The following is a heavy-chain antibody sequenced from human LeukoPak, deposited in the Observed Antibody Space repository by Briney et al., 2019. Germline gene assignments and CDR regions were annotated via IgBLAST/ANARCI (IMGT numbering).Heavy chain of an antibody. D-gene: IGHD3-16*02. Sequence: ASVKVSCKASGYSFTGYYMHWVRQAPGQGLEWMGWINPNSGVTNYAQKFQGRVTMTRDTSISTAYMELSRLRSDDTAVYFCARDLGYTFGGIIAMGYWGQGTLVTVSS. V-gene: IGHV1-2*02. CDR2: INPNSGVT. CDR3: ARDLGYTFGGIIAMGY. J-gene: IGHJ4*02. CDR1: GYSFTGYY.